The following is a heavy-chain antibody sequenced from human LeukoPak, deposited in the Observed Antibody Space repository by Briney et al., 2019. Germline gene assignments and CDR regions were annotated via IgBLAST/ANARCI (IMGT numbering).Heavy chain of an antibody. CDR1: GYTFTSYG. J-gene: IGHJ5*02. D-gene: IGHD1-26*01. V-gene: IGHV1-18*01. CDR3: AREIGDGGSLGGPWFDP. CDR2: ISAYNGST. Sequence: ASVKVSCKASGYTFTSYGISWVRQAPGQGLEWMGWISAYNGSTNYAQKLQGRVTMTTDTSTSTAYMELRSLRSDDTAVYYCAREIGDGGSLGGPWFDPWGQGTLVTVSS.